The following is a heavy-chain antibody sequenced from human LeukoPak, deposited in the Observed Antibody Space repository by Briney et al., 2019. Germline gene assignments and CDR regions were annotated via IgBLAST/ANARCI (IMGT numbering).Heavy chain of an antibody. V-gene: IGHV4-38-2*02. J-gene: IGHJ6*03. CDR3: AREVWVPESKGGSWYMDV. CDR1: SFSISNNHY. Sequence: SDTLSLTCAVSSFSISNNHYWGWIRQTPGKALEWIGCIFHTGNTYYSPSLMGRAAISLDRSASQFSLKVISVTAADTAVYYCAREVWVPESKGGSWYMDVWGKGTTVTVSS. CDR2: IFHTGNT. D-gene: IGHD3-16*01.